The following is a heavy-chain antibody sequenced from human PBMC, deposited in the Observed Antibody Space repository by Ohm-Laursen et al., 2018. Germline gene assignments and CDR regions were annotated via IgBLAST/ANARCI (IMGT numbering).Heavy chain of an antibody. CDR2: ISGSGGST. D-gene: IGHD5-18*01. V-gene: IGHV3-23*01. J-gene: IGHJ3*02. CDR3: ATIGWIQLWPDAFDI. CDR1: GFTFSSYA. Sequence: GSLRLSCTASGFTFSSYAMSWVRQAPGKGLEWVSAISGSGGSTYYADSVKGRFTISRDNSKNTLYLQMNSLRAEDTAVYYCATIGWIQLWPDAFDIWGQGTMVTVSS.